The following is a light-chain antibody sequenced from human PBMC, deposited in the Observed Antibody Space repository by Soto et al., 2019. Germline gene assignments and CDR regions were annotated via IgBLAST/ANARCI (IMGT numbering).Light chain of an antibody. V-gene: IGKV1-5*03. J-gene: IGKJ1*01. CDR2: KAS. CDR1: QSISSW. Sequence: DIQMTQSPSTLSASVGDRVTITCRASQSISSWLAWYQQRPGKAPNLLIYKASSLESGVPSSFSGSGSGTEFTLTISSLQPDDFATYYCQQYYNYPWTFGQGTKVEIK. CDR3: QQYYNYPWT.